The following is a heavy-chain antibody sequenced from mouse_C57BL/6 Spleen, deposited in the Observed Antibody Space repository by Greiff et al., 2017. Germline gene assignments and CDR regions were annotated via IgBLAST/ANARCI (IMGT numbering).Heavy chain of an antibody. CDR2: IYPGSGST. CDR1: GYTFTSYW. D-gene: IGHD2-3*01. Sequence: VQLKQPGAELVKPGASVKMSCKASGYTFTSYWITWVKQRPGQGLEWIGDIYPGSGSTNYNEKLKSKATLTVDTSSSTACMQPSSLTSEDAAVYYCARGGWLLPFDYWGQGTTLTVSA. V-gene: IGHV1-55*01. J-gene: IGHJ2*01. CDR3: ARGGWLLPFDY.